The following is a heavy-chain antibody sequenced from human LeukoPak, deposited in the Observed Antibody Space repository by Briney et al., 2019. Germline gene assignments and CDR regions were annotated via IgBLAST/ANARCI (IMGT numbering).Heavy chain of an antibody. CDR3: ARDSWGLTYYFDF. D-gene: IGHD7-27*01. CDR2: IYYSGST. V-gene: IGHV4-59*01. CDR1: GGSINNYY. J-gene: IGHJ4*02. Sequence: SETLSLTCTVSGGSINNYYWSWIRQPPGKGLEWIGYIYYSGSTNYNPSLKSRVTISVDTSKNQFSPKLTSVTAADTAVYYCARDSWGLTYYFDFWGQGTLVTVSS.